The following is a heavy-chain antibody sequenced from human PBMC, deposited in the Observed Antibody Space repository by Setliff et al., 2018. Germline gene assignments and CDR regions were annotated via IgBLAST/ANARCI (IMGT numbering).Heavy chain of an antibody. V-gene: IGHV3-23*01. CDR2: LSPDDKAI. J-gene: IGHJ4*02. CDR3: AKDMTGWGSFDY. CDR1: GYTSSSYA. D-gene: IGHD3-9*01. Sequence: GGSLRLSCAASGYTSSSYAMTWVRQAPGKGLEWVAGLSPDDKAIQYADSVKGRFAISRDNSKSTLYLQMNNLRAEDTAVYYCAKDMTGWGSFDYWGQGILVTVSS.